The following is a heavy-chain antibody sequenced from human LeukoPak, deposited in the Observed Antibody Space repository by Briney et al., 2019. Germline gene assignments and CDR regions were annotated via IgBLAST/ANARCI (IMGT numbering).Heavy chain of an antibody. CDR3: ARSRYYDSTGYNPTYYFDS. D-gene: IGHD3-22*01. J-gene: IGHJ4*02. Sequence: SETLSLTCTVSGGSIIGSYWTWIRQSPGKSLEYGGYIYNTVDVNYSPSLKSRVTISIDMSGNQFSLRLNSVTAADTALYYCARSRYYDSTGYNPTYYFDSWGQGALVTVSS. CDR2: IYNTVDV. V-gene: IGHV4-59*01. CDR1: GGSIIGSY.